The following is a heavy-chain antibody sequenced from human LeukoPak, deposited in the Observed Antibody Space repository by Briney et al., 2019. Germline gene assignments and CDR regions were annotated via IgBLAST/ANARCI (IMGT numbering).Heavy chain of an antibody. Sequence: GGSLRLSCAASGFTFSSYWMHWVRQAPGKGLVWVSRINSDGSSTSYADSVKGRFTISRDNAKNTLYLQMNSLRAEDTAVYYCAGDGCSGTSCYFIDYWGQGTLVTVSS. J-gene: IGHJ4*02. V-gene: IGHV3-74*01. CDR2: INSDGSST. D-gene: IGHD2-2*01. CDR1: GFTFSSYW. CDR3: AGDGCSGTSCYFIDY.